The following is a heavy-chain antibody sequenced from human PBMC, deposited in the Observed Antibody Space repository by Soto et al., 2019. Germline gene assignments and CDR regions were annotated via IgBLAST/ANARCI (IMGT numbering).Heavy chain of an antibody. CDR2: INHSGST. CDR3: ASGPLNPRITGTRNSYFDY. Sequence: SETLSLTCAVYGGSFSGYYWSWIRQPPGKGLEWIGEINHSGSTNYNPSLKSRVTISVDTSKNQFSLKLSSVTAADTAVYYCASGPLNPRITGTRNSYFDYWGQGTLVTVSS. D-gene: IGHD1-20*01. CDR1: GGSFSGYY. V-gene: IGHV4-34*01. J-gene: IGHJ4*02.